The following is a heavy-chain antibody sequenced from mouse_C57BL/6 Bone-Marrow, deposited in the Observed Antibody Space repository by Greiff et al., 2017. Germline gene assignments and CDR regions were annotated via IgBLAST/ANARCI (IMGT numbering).Heavy chain of an antibody. D-gene: IGHD1-1*01. CDR3: ARPNYYYGSSYLDY. Sequence: EVKVEESGGDLVKPGGSLKLSCAASGFTFSSYGMSWVRQTPDKRLEWVATISSGGSYTDYPDSVKGRFTISRDNAKNTLYLQMSSLKSEYTAMYYCARPNYYYGSSYLDYWGQGTTLTVSS. CDR2: ISSGGSYT. CDR1: GFTFSSYG. J-gene: IGHJ2*01. V-gene: IGHV5-6*02.